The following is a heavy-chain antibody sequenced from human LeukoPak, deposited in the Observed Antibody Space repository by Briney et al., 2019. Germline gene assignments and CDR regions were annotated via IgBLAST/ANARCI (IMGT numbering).Heavy chain of an antibody. Sequence: PGGSLRLSCAASGFTFSSYWMHWVRQAPGKGLVWVSSIKSDGSSTSYADSVKGRLTISRDNARNTLYLQMNSLRTEDTAVYYCARGNGYAFDIGGKGKMATASA. CDR2: IKSDGSST. V-gene: IGHV3-74*01. D-gene: IGHD2-8*01. J-gene: IGHJ3*02. CDR3: ARGNGYAFDI. CDR1: GFTFSSYW.